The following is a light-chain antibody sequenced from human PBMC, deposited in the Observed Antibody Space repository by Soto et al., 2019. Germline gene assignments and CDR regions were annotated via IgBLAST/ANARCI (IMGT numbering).Light chain of an antibody. CDR1: QSVSRN. V-gene: IGKV3-15*01. Sequence: ELVMTHSPATLSVFPGERATLSFRTCQSVSRNFARYQQKPGQAPRLLIYGATTRATAIPARFSGSGSGTEFTLTISRLQSEAFRVYCCQQYNKWSFMYIFGQGTKVDI. J-gene: IGKJ2*01. CDR3: QQYNKWSFMYI. CDR2: GAT.